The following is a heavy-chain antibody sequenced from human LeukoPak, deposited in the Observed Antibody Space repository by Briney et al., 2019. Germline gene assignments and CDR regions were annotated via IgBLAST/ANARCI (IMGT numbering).Heavy chain of an antibody. V-gene: IGHV4-34*01. J-gene: IGHJ4*02. D-gene: IGHD6-13*01. CDR1: GGSFSGYY. Sequence: SETLSLTCAVYGGSFSGYYWSWIRQPPGKGLEWIGEINHSGSTNYNPSLKSRVTISVDTSKNQFSLKLSSVTAADTAVYYCARKSCSWCDYWGQGTLVTVSS. CDR3: ARKSCSWCDY. CDR2: INHSGST.